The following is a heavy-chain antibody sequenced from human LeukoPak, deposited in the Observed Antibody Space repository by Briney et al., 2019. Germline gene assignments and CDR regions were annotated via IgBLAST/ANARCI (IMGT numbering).Heavy chain of an antibody. V-gene: IGHV3-48*01. CDR2: ISSSSSTI. CDR1: GFTFSSYS. J-gene: IGHJ3*02. D-gene: IGHD3-16*02. Sequence: AGGSLRLSCAASGFTFSSYSMNWVRQAPGKGLEWVSYISSSSSTIYYADSVKGRFTISRDNAKNSLYLQMNSLRAEDTAVYYCAKDGEGYYDYVWGSYRYGSGAFDIWGQGTMVTVSS. CDR3: AKDGEGYYDYVWGSYRYGSGAFDI.